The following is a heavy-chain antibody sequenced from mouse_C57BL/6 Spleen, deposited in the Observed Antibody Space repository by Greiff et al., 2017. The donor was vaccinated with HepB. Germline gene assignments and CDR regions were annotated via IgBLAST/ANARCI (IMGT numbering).Heavy chain of an antibody. CDR1: GFTFSSYG. Sequence: DVMLVESGGDLVKPGGSLKLSCAASGFTFSSYGMSWVRQTPDKRLEWVATISSGGSYTYYPDSVKGRFTISRDNAKNTLYLQMSSLKSEDTAMYYCARHDDYGLDWWGQGTTLTVSS. CDR2: ISSGGSYT. CDR3: ARHDDYGLDW. V-gene: IGHV5-6*02. J-gene: IGHJ2*01. D-gene: IGHD2-4*01.